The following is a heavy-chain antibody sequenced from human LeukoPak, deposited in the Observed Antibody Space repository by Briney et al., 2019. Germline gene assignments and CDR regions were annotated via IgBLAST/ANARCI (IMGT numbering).Heavy chain of an antibody. D-gene: IGHD4-17*01. J-gene: IGHJ4*02. CDR3: ARDLPLTVTTSDY. V-gene: IGHV1-2*02. CDR1: GYTFTGYY. CDR2: INPNSGGT. Sequence: ASEKVSCKASGYTFTGYYMHWVRQAPGQGLEWMGWINPNSGGTNYAQKFQGRVTMTRDTSISTAYMELSRLRSDDTAVYYCARDLPLTVTTSDYWGQGTLVTVSS.